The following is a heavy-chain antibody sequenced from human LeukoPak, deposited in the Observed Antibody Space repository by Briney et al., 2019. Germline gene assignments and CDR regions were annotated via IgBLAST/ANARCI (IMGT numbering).Heavy chain of an antibody. J-gene: IGHJ6*02. CDR1: GFTFDDYA. Sequence: PGRSLRLSCAASGFTFDDYAMHWVRQAPGKGLEWVSGINWNSGSIGYADSVKSRFTISRDNAKNSLYLQMNSLRAEDTALYYCAKDLGYCSSTSCSGGANYYYGMDVWGQGTTVTVSS. D-gene: IGHD2-2*01. CDR3: AKDLGYCSSTSCSGGANYYYGMDV. V-gene: IGHV3-9*01. CDR2: INWNSGSI.